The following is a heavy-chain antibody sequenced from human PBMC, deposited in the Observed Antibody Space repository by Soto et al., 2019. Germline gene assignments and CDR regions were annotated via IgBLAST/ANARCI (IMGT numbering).Heavy chain of an antibody. CDR2: MTSDTKTI. V-gene: IGHV3-48*02. J-gene: IGHJ4*02. D-gene: IGHD6-19*01. Sequence: EVQLVESGGGLVQPGGSLRLSCAASGFRFSIYSMNWIRQAPGKGLEWSAYMTSDTKTIKYADSVKGRFTISRDNDNNLVYLQMNSLRDEDTAMYYCATSVEGHFDYWGQGTVVTVSA. CDR3: ATSVEGHFDY. CDR1: GFRFSIYS.